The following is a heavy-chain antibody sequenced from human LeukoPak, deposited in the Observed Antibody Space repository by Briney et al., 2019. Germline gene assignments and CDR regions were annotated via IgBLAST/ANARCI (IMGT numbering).Heavy chain of an antibody. D-gene: IGHD6-19*01. V-gene: IGHV3-21*01. CDR3: ARGTLGAWGW. CDR1: GFTFSSYD. J-gene: IGHJ4*02. CDR2: ISSSSNYI. Sequence: GGSLRLSCAVSGFTFSSYDMNWVRQAPGKGLEWVPSISSSSNYIHYADSVKGRFTISRDNAKNSLYLQMNSLRAEDTAVYFCARGTLGAWGWWGQGTLVTVSA.